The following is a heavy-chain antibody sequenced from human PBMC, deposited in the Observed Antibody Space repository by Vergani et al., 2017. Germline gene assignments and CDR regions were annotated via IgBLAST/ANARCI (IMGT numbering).Heavy chain of an antibody. J-gene: IGHJ4*02. CDR1: GGSISSYY. D-gene: IGHD5-18*01. V-gene: IGHV4-39*02. Sequence: QVQLQESGPGLVKPSETLSLTCTVSGGSISSYYWGWIRQPPGKGLEWIGSIYYSGSTYYNPSLKSRVTISVDTSKNQFSLKLSSVTAADTAVYYCARERGYSYGFPPRDFDYWGQGTLVTVSS. CDR2: IYYSGST. CDR3: ARERGYSYGFPPRDFDY.